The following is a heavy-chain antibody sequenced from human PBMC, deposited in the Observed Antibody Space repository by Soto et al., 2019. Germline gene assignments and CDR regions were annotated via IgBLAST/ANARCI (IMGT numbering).Heavy chain of an antibody. D-gene: IGHD6-6*01. Sequence: PGGSLRLSCAASGFTFSSYAMSWVRQAPGKRLEWVSAISGSGGSTYYADSVKGRFTISRDNSKNTLYLQMNSLRAEDTAVYYCAKDSRIAARPRYYYGMDVWGQGXTVTVCS. J-gene: IGHJ6*02. CDR3: AKDSRIAARPRYYYGMDV. CDR1: GFTFSSYA. V-gene: IGHV3-23*01. CDR2: ISGSGGST.